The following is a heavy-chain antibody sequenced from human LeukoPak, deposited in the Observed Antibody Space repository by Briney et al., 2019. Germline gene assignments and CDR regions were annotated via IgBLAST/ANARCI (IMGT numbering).Heavy chain of an antibody. Sequence: SGPTLVNPTQTLTLTCIFSGLSLSTSGMRASWIRQPPGKALEWLARIDWDEDKFYSTSLKTRLTISKDTSKNQVVLTMTNMDPVDTATYYCARMASQGYFDYWGQGTLVTVSS. J-gene: IGHJ4*02. CDR2: IDWDEDK. CDR1: GLSLSTSGMR. CDR3: ARMASQGYFDY. V-gene: IGHV2-70*04.